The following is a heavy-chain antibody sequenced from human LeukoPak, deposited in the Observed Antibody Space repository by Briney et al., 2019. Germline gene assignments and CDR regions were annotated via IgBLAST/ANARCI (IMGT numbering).Heavy chain of an antibody. Sequence: GGSMRLSSAASGFTFSSYEMNWVRHAPGNGLEWVSYISSSGSTIYYADSVKGRFTISRDNAKNSLYLQMNSLRAEDTAVYYCARDRDYYGSGSYYRGMDVWGKGTTVTVSS. CDR1: GFTFSSYE. D-gene: IGHD3-10*01. CDR2: ISSSGSTI. V-gene: IGHV3-48*03. J-gene: IGHJ6*04. CDR3: ARDRDYYGSGSYYRGMDV.